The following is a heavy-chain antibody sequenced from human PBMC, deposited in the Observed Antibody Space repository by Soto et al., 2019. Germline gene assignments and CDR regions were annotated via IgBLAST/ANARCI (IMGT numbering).Heavy chain of an antibody. D-gene: IGHD1-7*01. V-gene: IGHV4-39*01. Sequence: SETLSLTCTVSGGSITSSSYYWGWIRQPPGKGLEWIGSIYYSGSTYYNPSLKSRVTISVDTSKNQFSLKLSSVTAADTALYYCATQDVGWNYVYTVVHCVHASLFTVSS. CDR2: IYYSGST. CDR1: GGSITSSSYY. J-gene: IGHJ5*02. CDR3: ATQDVGWNYVYTVVH.